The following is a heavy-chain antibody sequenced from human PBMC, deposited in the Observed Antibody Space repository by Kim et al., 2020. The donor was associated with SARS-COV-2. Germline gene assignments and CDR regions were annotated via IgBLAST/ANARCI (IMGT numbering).Heavy chain of an antibody. CDR1: GFTFSSYS. CDR3: ARDQGAYCGGYCLAFDI. D-gene: IGHD2-21*01. CDR2: ISSSSSTI. J-gene: IGHJ3*02. Sequence: GGSLRLSCAASGFTFSSYSMNWVRQAPGKGLEWVSYISSSSSTIYYADSVKGRFTISRDNAKNSLYLQMNSLRAEDTAVYYCARDQGAYCGGYCLAFDIWGQGTMVTVSS. V-gene: IGHV3-48*04.